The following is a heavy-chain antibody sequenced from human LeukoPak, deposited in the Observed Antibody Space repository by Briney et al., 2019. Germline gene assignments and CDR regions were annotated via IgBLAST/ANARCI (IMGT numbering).Heavy chain of an antibody. CDR3: ASPPGAPYGDYVSHGY. D-gene: IGHD4-17*01. J-gene: IGHJ4*02. CDR2: ISSSSSYI. V-gene: IGHV3-21*01. CDR1: GFTFSSYS. Sequence: GGSLRLSCAASGFTFSSYSMNWVRQAPGKGLEWVSSISSSSSYIYYADSVKGRFTISRDNAKNSLYLQMNSLRAEDTAVYYCASPPGAPYGDYVSHGYWGQGTLVTVSS.